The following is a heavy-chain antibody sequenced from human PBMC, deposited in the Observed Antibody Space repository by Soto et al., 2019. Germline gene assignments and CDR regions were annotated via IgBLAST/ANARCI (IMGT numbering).Heavy chain of an antibody. V-gene: IGHV4-30-2*01. CDR1: GGSISSGGYS. Sequence: SETLSLTCAVSGGSISSGGYSWSWIRQPPGKGLEWIGYIYHSGSTYYNPSLKSRVTISVDRSKNQFSLKLSSVTAADTAVYYCATESLGGDYYYGMDVWGQGTTVTVSS. CDR3: ATESLGGDYYYGMDV. J-gene: IGHJ6*02. CDR2: IYHSGST. D-gene: IGHD3-16*01.